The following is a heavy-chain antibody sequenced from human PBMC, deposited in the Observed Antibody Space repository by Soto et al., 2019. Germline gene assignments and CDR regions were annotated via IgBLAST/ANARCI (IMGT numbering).Heavy chain of an antibody. D-gene: IGHD3-22*01. V-gene: IGHV4-30-2*01. CDR2: IYHSGST. Sequence: SETLSLTCAVSGGSISSGGYSWSWIRQPPGKGLEWIGYIYHSGSTYYNPSLKSRVTISVDRSKNQFSLKLSSVTAADTAVYYCARGVGPLRIYYYDPYYFDYWGQGTLVTVSS. J-gene: IGHJ4*02. CDR1: GGSISSGGYS. CDR3: ARGVGPLRIYYYDPYYFDY.